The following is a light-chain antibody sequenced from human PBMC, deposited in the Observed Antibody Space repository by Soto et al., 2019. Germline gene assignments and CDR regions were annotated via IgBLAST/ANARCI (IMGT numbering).Light chain of an antibody. CDR1: RSNIGSNF. V-gene: IGLV1-51*01. J-gene: IGLJ2*01. CDR2: DNN. CDR3: GTWDNSQSIGV. Sequence: QSVLTQPPSVSAAPGQKVTISCSGSRSNIGSNFVSWYQQLPGTAPKLIIYDNNMRPSGIPDRFSGSKSGTSATLGINGLQAGDEADYYCGTWDNSQSIGVFGGGTQLTVL.